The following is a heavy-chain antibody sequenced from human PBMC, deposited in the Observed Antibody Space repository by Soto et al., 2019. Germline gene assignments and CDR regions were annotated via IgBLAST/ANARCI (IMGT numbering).Heavy chain of an antibody. J-gene: IGHJ4*02. CDR2: TYYRSKWYN. D-gene: IGHD5-12*01. V-gene: IGHV6-1*01. CDR3: ARDDGSGSDNYDY. Sequence: SPTLSLTCAISGDSVSSNSAAWNWIRQSPSRGLEWLGRTYYRSKWYNDYAVSVISRITINPDTSKNQFSLQLSSVTPEDTDVYYWARDDGSGSDNYDYWGQGTRVSVS. CDR1: GDSVSSNSAA.